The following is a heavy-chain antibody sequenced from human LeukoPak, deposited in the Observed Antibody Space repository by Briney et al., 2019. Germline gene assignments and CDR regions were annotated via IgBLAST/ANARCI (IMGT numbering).Heavy chain of an antibody. J-gene: IGHJ4*02. CDR3: AKDSNYYDSSGYLDY. CDR1: GFTFSSYS. Sequence: GGSLRLSCAASGFTFSSYSMNWVRQAPGKGLEWVSAISGSGGSTYYANSVKGRFTISRDNSKNTLYLQMNSLRAEDTAVYYCAKDSNYYDSSGYLDYWGQGTLVTVSS. D-gene: IGHD3-22*01. V-gene: IGHV3-23*01. CDR2: ISGSGGST.